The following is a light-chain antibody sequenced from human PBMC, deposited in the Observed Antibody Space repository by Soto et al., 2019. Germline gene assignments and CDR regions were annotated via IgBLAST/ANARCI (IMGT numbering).Light chain of an antibody. J-gene: IGKJ2*01. CDR2: GAS. V-gene: IGKV3-15*01. Sequence: EIVMTQSPATLSVSPGERATLSCRASQSVSSNLAWYQQKPGQAPRLLIYGASTRATGIPARFSGSGSGTEFTLTISSLQSEDFAVYYCQQYNNWPQAFFQGTKLEIK. CDR1: QSVSSN. CDR3: QQYNNWPQA.